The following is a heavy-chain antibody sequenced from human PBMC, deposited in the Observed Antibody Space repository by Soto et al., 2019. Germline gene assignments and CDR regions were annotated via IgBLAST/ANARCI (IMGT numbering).Heavy chain of an antibody. J-gene: IGHJ3*01. CDR1: GFSISSGNY. V-gene: IGHV4-38-2*01. Sequence: SETLSLTCAVSGFSISSGNYWGWIRKHPGKGLEWIGSVYHGGNTYYNPSLKSRVSISIDLSKNQFSLKLTSVTAADTPAYYCARARSYDAFNLWCQGTVVTAS. CDR2: VYHGGNT. CDR3: ARARSYDAFNL. D-gene: IGHD4-17*01.